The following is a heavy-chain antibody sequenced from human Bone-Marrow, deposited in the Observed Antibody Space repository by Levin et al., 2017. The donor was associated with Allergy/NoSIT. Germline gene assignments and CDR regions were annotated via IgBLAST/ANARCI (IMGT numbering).Heavy chain of an antibody. D-gene: IGHD1/OR15-1a*01. Sequence: GGSLRLSCTASGFTISNYDMHWVRQATGKGLEWVSVIGIADDTYYSGSVKGRFTISREDAKNSLSLQMNSLRVGDTAVYYCARAVGGTYFDYWGQGTLVTVSS. CDR1: GFTISNYD. V-gene: IGHV3-13*01. J-gene: IGHJ4*02. CDR2: IGIADDT. CDR3: ARAVGGTYFDY.